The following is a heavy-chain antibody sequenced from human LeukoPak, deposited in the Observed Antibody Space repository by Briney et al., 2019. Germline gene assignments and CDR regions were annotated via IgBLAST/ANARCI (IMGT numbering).Heavy chain of an antibody. CDR2: IIPIFGTA. V-gene: IGHV1-69*13. Sequence: SVTVSCKASGGTFSSYAISWVRQAPGQGLEWMGGIIPIFGTANYAQKFQGRVTITADESTSTAYMELSSLSSEDTAVYYCARDRGGYDAYYYYMDVWGKGTTVTISS. D-gene: IGHD5-12*01. CDR1: GGTFSSYA. J-gene: IGHJ6*03. CDR3: ARDRGGYDAYYYYMDV.